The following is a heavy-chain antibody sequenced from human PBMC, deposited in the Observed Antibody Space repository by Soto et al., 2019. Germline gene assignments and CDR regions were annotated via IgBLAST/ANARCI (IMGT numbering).Heavy chain of an antibody. J-gene: IGHJ3*02. V-gene: IGHV3-21*04. CDR2: ISGSEDNI. D-gene: IGHD2-2*03. Sequence: GGSLRLSCVASGFPFCNYYMDWVRQAPGKGLEWVAVISGSEDNIHYADSVKGRFTISRDNAKNSLYLQMNSLRAEDTAVYYCARDGYCSSTSCYSGDAFDIWGQGTMVTVSS. CDR1: GFPFCNYY. CDR3: ARDGYCSSTSCYSGDAFDI.